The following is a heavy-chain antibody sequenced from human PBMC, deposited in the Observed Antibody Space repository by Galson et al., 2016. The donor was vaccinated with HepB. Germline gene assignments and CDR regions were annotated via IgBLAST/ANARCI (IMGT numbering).Heavy chain of an antibody. V-gene: IGHV3-66*02. J-gene: IGHJ4*02. Sequence: SLRLSCAASGFIVSSNYMSWVRQAPGKGLEWVSVIYSGSSTSYADSVKGRFTMFRDNSKNTLYLQMNSLRVEDTAVYYCAKQRGYCSGGGCYSGGGYFDYWGQGTLVTVAS. CDR1: GFIVSSNY. CDR3: AKQRGYCSGGGCYSGGGYFDY. CDR2: IYSGSST. D-gene: IGHD2-15*01.